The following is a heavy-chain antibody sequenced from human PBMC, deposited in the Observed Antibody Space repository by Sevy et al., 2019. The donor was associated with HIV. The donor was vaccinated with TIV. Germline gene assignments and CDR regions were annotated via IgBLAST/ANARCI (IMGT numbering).Heavy chain of an antibody. CDR2: IYHTGST. CDR3: ARRTIAARPRDY. CDR1: DDSISSGYY. Sequence: SQTLSLTCTVSDDSISSGYYWGWIRQPPGKGLEWIGSIYHTGSTYHNPSLKSRVIISVDTSKNQFSLKLSSVTAADTAVYYCARRTIAARPRDYWGQGTLVTVSS. D-gene: IGHD6-6*01. V-gene: IGHV4-38-2*02. J-gene: IGHJ4*02.